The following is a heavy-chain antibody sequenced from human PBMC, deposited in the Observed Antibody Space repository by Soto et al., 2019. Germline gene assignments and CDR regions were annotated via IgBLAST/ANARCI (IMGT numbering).Heavy chain of an antibody. CDR1: GFTFSTYW. Sequence: GGSLRLSCAASGFTFSTYWMYWVRQAPGKGLVWVSRTNSDGSDTSYADSVKGRFTISRDNVKNTLYLQMNSLRAEDTAVYYCARDRGWSLFDYWGQGTLVTVSS. CDR3: ARDRGWSLFDY. D-gene: IGHD6-19*01. V-gene: IGHV3-74*01. CDR2: TNSDGSDT. J-gene: IGHJ4*02.